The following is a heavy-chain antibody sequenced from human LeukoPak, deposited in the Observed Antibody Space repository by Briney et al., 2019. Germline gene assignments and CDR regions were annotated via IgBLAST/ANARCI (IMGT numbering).Heavy chain of an antibody. CDR1: GGPISSYY. Sequence: SETLSLTCSVSGGPISSYYWSWIRQPPGKGLEWIGDIYYSGSTNYNPSLKSRVTISVDTSKNQFSLKLSSVTAADTAVYYCARDGGAFDIWGQGTMVTVSS. CDR3: ARDGGAFDI. V-gene: IGHV4-59*01. J-gene: IGHJ3*02. CDR2: IYYSGST.